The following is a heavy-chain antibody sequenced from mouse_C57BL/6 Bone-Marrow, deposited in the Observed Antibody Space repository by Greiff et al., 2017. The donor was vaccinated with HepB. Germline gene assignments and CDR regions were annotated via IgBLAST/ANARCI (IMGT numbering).Heavy chain of an antibody. V-gene: IGHV1-50*01. CDR1: GYTFTSYW. CDR2: IDPSDIYT. Sequence: QVQLQQPGAELVKPGASVKLSCKASGYTFTSYWMQWVKQRPGQGLEWIGEIDPSDIYTNYNQKFKGKATLTVDTSSSTAYMQLSSLTSEDSAVYYCANYDYDGYAMDYWGQGTSVTVSS. D-gene: IGHD2-4*01. CDR3: ANYDYDGYAMDY. J-gene: IGHJ4*01.